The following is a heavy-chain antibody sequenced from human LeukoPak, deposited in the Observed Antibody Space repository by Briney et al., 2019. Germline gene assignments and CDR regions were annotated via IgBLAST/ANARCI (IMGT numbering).Heavy chain of an antibody. CDR2: IYQSGNS. D-gene: IGHD1-20*01. Sequence: ASETLSLTCAVSGYSLSSGYYWGRIRQPPGKGLEWIGSIYQSGNSYQKSSLKSRLTLSVDTSKNNFSLKVMSVTAADTAVYYCARSPSRYNWNFDDWGQGILVTVAS. J-gene: IGHJ4*02. CDR1: GYSLSSGYY. CDR3: ARSPSRYNWNFDD. V-gene: IGHV4-38-2*01.